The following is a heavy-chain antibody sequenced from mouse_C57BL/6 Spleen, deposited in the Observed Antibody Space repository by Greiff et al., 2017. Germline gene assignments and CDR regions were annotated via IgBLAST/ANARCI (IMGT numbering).Heavy chain of an antibody. J-gene: IGHJ1*03. D-gene: IGHD2-5*01. CDR3: ARRDYSNYYWYFDV. CDR2: IYPRDGST. V-gene: IGHV1-85*01. Sequence: QVHVKQSGPELVKPGASVKLSCKASGYTFTSYDINWVKQRPGQGLEWIGWIYPRDGSTKYNEKFKGKATLTVDTSSSTAYMELHSLTSEDSAVYFCARRDYSNYYWYFDVWGTGTTVTVSS. CDR1: GYTFTSYD.